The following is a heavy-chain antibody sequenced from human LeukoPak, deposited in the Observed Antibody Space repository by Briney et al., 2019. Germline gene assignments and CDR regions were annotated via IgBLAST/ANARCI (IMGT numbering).Heavy chain of an antibody. J-gene: IGHJ4*02. D-gene: IGHD2-2*01. CDR2: ITTSVTTI. Sequence: GGCLRLSCAASGFTFRRYDMNWVRQAPGKGLEWVSRITTSVTTIYYADSVKGLFTIATDNAKRSPYIQMNSLRTEDTAVYYCARDSIVPLVLWGQGTLVTVSS. CDR1: GFTFRRYD. CDR3: ARDSIVPLVL. V-gene: IGHV3-48*03.